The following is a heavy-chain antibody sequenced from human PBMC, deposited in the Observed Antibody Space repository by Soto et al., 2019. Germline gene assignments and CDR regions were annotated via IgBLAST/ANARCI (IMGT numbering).Heavy chain of an antibody. J-gene: IGHJ6*02. CDR2: IWYDGSNK. D-gene: IGHD3-3*01. V-gene: IGHV3-33*01. Sequence: PVGSLRLSCAAPGFTFSSYGMHWVRQAPGKGLECVAVIWYDGSNKYYADSVKGRFTISRDNSKNTLYLQMNSLRAEDTAVYYCARDLLMLRFLSAVSLYGMDVWGQGTTVTVSS. CDR3: ARDLLMLRFLSAVSLYGMDV. CDR1: GFTFSSYG.